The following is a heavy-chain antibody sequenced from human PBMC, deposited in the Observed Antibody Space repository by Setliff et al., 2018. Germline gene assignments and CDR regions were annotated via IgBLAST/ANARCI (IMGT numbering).Heavy chain of an antibody. Sequence: PSETLSLTCTVYGGSFSDYYWGWIRQSPGKRPEWIAEINQSGNTNYNPSLNSRVSVSVDTPTNQFSLKVFSVTAADTAVYFCARDNTIVGATDYWGQGTLVTVSS. CDR1: GGSFSDYY. CDR2: INQSGNT. J-gene: IGHJ4*02. D-gene: IGHD1-26*01. V-gene: IGHV4-34*10. CDR3: ARDNTIVGATDY.